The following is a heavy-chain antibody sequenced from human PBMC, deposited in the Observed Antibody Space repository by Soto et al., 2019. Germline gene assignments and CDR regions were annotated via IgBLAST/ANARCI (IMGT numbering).Heavy chain of an antibody. CDR1: GGSVNNADYF. V-gene: IGHV4-31*03. D-gene: IGHD4-17*01. CDR3: ARDADYGGSRGGMDV. J-gene: IGHJ6*02. Sequence: QVRLEESGPGRVKPSETLSLICSVSGGSVNNADYFWSWIRHHPENGLEWIGYIYYSGSTRYNPSFKTRATLSIDTSKNQFSLRLNSVTVADTAVYFCARDADYGGSRGGMDVWGRGITVNVSS. CDR2: IYYSGST.